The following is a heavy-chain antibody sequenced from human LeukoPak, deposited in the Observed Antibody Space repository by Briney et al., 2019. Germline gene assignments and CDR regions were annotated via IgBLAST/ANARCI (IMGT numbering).Heavy chain of an antibody. D-gene: IGHD3-22*01. CDR3: ARLSFLSFSYDSTGHAIFFFDY. CDR1: GGSFSGYH. J-gene: IGHJ4*02. V-gene: IGHV4-34*01. Sequence: PSETLSLTCAVYGGSFSGYHWSWIRQSPGKGLEWIGEISHTGIASYNPSLKRRVAISVDASKNQFSLRMDSVTAADRAVYYCARLSFLSFSYDSTGHAIFFFDYWGRGTLVTVSS. CDR2: ISHTGIA.